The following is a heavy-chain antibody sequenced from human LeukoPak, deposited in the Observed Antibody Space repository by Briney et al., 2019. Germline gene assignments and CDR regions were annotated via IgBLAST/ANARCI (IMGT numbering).Heavy chain of an antibody. CDR2: LYYTGYADTGST. CDR1: GGSISHSY. CDR3: ARESLQTHGMDV. Sequence: SETLSLTCTVSGGSISHSYWSWLRQPPGKGLEWVAYLYYTGYADTGSTNYNPSLKSRVTTSVDASKNQFSLTLTSVTAADTAVYYCARESLQTHGMDVWGQGTTVTVSS. V-gene: IGHV4-59*12. J-gene: IGHJ6*02.